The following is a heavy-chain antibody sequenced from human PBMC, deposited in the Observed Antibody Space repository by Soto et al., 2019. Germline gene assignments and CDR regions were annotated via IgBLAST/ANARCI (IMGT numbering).Heavy chain of an antibody. CDR3: ARARYCSGGSCSADY. V-gene: IGHV4-34*01. CDR1: GGSFSGYY. J-gene: IGHJ4*02. Sequence: PSETLSLTCAVYGGSFSGYYWSWIRQPPGKGLEWIGYIYYSGTTYYNPSLKSRVAISVDTSKNQFSLRLSSVTAADTAIYYCARARYCSGGSCSADYWGQGTLVTVSS. CDR2: IYYSGTT. D-gene: IGHD2-15*01.